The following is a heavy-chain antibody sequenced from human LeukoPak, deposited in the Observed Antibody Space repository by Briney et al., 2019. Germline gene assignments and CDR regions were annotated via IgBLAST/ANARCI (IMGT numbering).Heavy chain of an antibody. CDR2: IYYSGST. CDR3: ARSMDYYDSSGYWATRYGYYYYMDV. Sequence: SEILSLTCIVSGGSISSSSYYWGWIRHPPGKGLEWIGNIYYSGSTYYNPSLKSRVTISVDTSKNQFSLKLSSVTAADTAVYYCARSMDYYDSSGYWATRYGYYYYMDVWGKGTTVTISS. CDR1: GGSISSSSYY. D-gene: IGHD3-22*01. V-gene: IGHV4-39*01. J-gene: IGHJ6*03.